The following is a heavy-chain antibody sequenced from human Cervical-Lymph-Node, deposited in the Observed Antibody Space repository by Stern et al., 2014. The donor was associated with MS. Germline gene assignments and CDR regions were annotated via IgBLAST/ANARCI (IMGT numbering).Heavy chain of an antibody. D-gene: IGHD4-17*01. J-gene: IGHJ4*02. V-gene: IGHV4-30-4*01. CDR2: IHYSGGT. Sequence: QLQLQESGPGLAKPSQTLSLTCTVSGGSISSGDNYWSWLRQPPGKGPEWIGYIHYSGGTYFNPSLKSRATISADTSKNQFSLKLNSMTAADTAVYYCARVPDYGDAFFDYWGQGILVTVSS. CDR3: ARVPDYGDAFFDY. CDR1: GGSISSGDNY.